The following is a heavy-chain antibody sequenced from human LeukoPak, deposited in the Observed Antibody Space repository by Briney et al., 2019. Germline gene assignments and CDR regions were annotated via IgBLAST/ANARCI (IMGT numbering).Heavy chain of an antibody. V-gene: IGHV4-34*11. D-gene: IGHD3-3*01. CDR1: GGSFSGYY. CDR2: IYYSGST. Sequence: SETLSLTCAVYGGSFSGYYWSWIRQPPGKGLNWIGSIYYSGSTYYNPSLKSRLTISLDTSKNQFSLNLKSVTAADTAMYYCARDGVVTMELDSWGQGTLVTVSS. J-gene: IGHJ4*02. CDR3: ARDGVVTMELDS.